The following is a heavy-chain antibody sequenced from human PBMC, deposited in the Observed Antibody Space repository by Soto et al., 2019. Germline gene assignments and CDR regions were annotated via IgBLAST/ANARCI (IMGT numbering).Heavy chain of an antibody. Sequence: ASVKVSCKVSGYTLTELSMHWVRQAPGKGLEWMGGFDPEDGETIYAQKFQGRVTMTEDTSTDTAYMELSSLRSEDTAVYYCARGCSGSCYYPDDAFDIWGQGTMVTVSS. CDR3: ARGCSGSCYYPDDAFDI. D-gene: IGHD2-15*01. CDR2: FDPEDGET. J-gene: IGHJ3*02. V-gene: IGHV1-24*01. CDR1: GYTLTELS.